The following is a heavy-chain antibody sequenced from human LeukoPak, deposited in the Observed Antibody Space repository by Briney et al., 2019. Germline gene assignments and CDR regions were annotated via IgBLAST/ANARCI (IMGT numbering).Heavy chain of an antibody. V-gene: IGHV5-51*01. J-gene: IGHJ4*02. D-gene: IGHD1-26*01. CDR1: GYSFTSYW. CDR2: IYPGNSDT. CDR3: ASRPSGSYLFDY. Sequence: GGSLQISCKGSGYSFTSYWIGWVRQMPGKGLEWMGTIYPGNSDTRYSPSFQGQVTISADKSISTAYLQWSSLKASDTAMYYCASRPSGSYLFDYWGQGTLVTVSA.